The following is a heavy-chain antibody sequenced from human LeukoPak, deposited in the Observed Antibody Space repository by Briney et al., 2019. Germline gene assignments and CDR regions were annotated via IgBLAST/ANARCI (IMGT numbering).Heavy chain of an antibody. CDR3: ARIGYEDDRSAFRYFDY. J-gene: IGHJ4*02. D-gene: IGHD6-13*01. CDR1: GFTFSSYA. V-gene: IGHV3-23*01. CDR2: ISGSGGST. Sequence: PGGSLRLSCAASGFTFSSYAMSWVRQAPGKGLEWVSAISGSGGSTYYADSVKGRFTTSRDNSKNTVYLQMNSLRAEDTAVYYCARIGYEDDRSAFRYFDYWGQGTLVTVSS.